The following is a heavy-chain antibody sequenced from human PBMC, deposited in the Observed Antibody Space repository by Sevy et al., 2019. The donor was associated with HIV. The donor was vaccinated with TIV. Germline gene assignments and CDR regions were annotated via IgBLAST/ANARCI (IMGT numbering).Heavy chain of an antibody. Sequence: ASVKVSCKGYGYKFSSYWIGWVRHMPGKGLEWMGIIYPDDSETRYSPSLEGQVTISADKSISTAYLPWSSLRASDTAMYFCARRRYDTSGYPQYYFDLWGQGTLVTVSS. D-gene: IGHD3-22*01. CDR3: ARRRYDTSGYPQYYFDL. V-gene: IGHV5-51*01. J-gene: IGHJ4*02. CDR2: IYPDDSET. CDR1: GYKFSSYW.